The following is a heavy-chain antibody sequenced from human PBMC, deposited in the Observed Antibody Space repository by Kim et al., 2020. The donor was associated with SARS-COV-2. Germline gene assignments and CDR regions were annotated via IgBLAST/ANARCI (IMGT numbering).Heavy chain of an antibody. J-gene: IGHJ4*02. V-gene: IGHV1-46*01. Sequence: YAQKFQGRVTMTRDTSTSTVYMELSSLRSEDTAVYYCARDGYSSSWYIDYWGQGTLVTVSS. D-gene: IGHD6-13*01. CDR3: ARDGYSSSWYIDY.